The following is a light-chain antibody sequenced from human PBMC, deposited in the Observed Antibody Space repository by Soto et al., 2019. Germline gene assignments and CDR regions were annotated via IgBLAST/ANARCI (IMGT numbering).Light chain of an antibody. CDR2: GNS. J-gene: IGLJ2*01. Sequence: QSVLTQPPSVSGAPGQRVTISCTGSSSNIGAGYDVHWYQQLPGTAPKLLIYGNSNRPSGVPDRFSGSKSGTSASLAITGLGGEDEAVYYCQSYDSSLSGYVVFGGGTKRTVL. V-gene: IGLV1-40*01. CDR1: SSNIGAGYD. CDR3: QSYDSSLSGYVV.